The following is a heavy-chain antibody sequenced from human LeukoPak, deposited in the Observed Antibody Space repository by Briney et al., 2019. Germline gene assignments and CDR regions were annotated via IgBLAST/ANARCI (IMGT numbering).Heavy chain of an antibody. CDR2: IYSGGST. Sequence: GGSLRLSCAASGFTVSSNYMSWVRQALGKGLEWVSVIYSGGSTYYADSVKGRFTISRDNSKNTLYLQMNSLRAEDTAVYYCARNSGSYYYFDYWGQGTLVTVSS. D-gene: IGHD1-26*01. J-gene: IGHJ4*02. CDR1: GFTVSSNY. CDR3: ARNSGSYYYFDY. V-gene: IGHV3-66*02.